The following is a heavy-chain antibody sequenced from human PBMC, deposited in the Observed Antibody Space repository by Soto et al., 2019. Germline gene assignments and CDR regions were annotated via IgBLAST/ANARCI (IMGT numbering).Heavy chain of an antibody. V-gene: IGHV4-61*01. Sequence: SETLSLTGTVSGGSVSSGNYYWSWIRQPPGKGLEWIGYINYSGSTNYKPSLKSRVTISVDTSKNQFSLKLSSVTAAGTAVYYCASYSGYDFYYWGQGTLVTFS. D-gene: IGHD5-12*01. J-gene: IGHJ4*02. CDR2: INYSGST. CDR3: ASYSGYDFYY. CDR1: GGSVSSGNYY.